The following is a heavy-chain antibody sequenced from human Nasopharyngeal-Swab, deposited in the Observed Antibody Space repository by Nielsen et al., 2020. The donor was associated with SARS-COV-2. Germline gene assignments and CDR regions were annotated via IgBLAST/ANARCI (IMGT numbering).Heavy chain of an antibody. V-gene: IGHV4-61*01. CDR3: ASSGVLWELLLDY. Sequence: SETLSLTCTVSGGSASSGSYYWSWLRQPPGKGLEWIGYIYYSGSTNYNSTLKSRVTISVDTSKNQFSLKLSSVTAADTAVYYCASSGVLWELLLDYWGQGTLVTVSS. CDR2: IYYSGST. J-gene: IGHJ4*02. D-gene: IGHD1-26*01. CDR1: GGSASSGSYY.